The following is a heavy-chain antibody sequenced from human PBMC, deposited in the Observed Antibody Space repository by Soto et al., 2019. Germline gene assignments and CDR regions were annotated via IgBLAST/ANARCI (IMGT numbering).Heavy chain of an antibody. CDR2: IYSGGST. CDR1: GFTSSSYA. V-gene: IGHV3-53*01. J-gene: IGHJ3*02. Sequence: PGGSLRLSCAASGFTSSSYAMHWVRQAPGKGLEWVSVIYSGGSTYYADSVKGRFTISRDNSKNTLYLQMNSLRAEDTAVYYCARNYDSTAGGAFDIWGQGTMVTVSS. D-gene: IGHD3-22*01. CDR3: ARNYDSTAGGAFDI.